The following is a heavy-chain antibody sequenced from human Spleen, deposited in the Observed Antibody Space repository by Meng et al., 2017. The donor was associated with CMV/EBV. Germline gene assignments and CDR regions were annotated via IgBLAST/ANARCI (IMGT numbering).Heavy chain of an antibody. Sequence: CAVSGFSVSGEYMAWVRQAPGKGLEWVSAIYIVGSRYYADSVKGRFTISRDNSKNTVYLQMNALRVEDTALYYCARESGFESLGGLDYWGQGALVTVSS. CDR2: IYIVGSR. CDR1: GFSVSGEY. J-gene: IGHJ4*02. CDR3: ARESGFESLGGLDY. D-gene: IGHD3-3*01. V-gene: IGHV3-53*01.